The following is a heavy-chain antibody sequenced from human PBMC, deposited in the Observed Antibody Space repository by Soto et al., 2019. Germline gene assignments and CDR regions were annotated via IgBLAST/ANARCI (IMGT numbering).Heavy chain of an antibody. J-gene: IGHJ6*02. V-gene: IGHV4-34*01. CDR2: INHSGST. D-gene: IGHD3-3*01. CDR3: ARSAYDFWSGYYRAYYYGMDV. Sequence: SETLSLTCAVYGGSFSGYYWSWIRQPPGKGLEWIREINHSGSTNYNPSLKSRVTISVDTSKNQFSLKLSSVTAADTAVYYCARSAYDFWSGYYRAYYYGMDVWGQGTTVTVSS. CDR1: GGSFSGYY.